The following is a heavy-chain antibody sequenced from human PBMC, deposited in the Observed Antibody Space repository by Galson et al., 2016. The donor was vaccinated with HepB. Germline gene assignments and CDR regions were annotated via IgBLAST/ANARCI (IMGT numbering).Heavy chain of an antibody. D-gene: IGHD2-2*01. CDR1: GFTFNLYA. J-gene: IGHJ6*02. V-gene: IGHV3-23*01. Sequence: SLRLSCAASGFTFNLYAMSWIRQAPGKGLEWVSSVSGSGDSTYYADSVKGRFAISRDNSKNTLYLQMHSLRAEDTALYYCAKSGLCTSSTCYRFYYYSGMDVWGQGTTVTVSS. CDR3: AKSGLCTSSTCYRFYYYSGMDV. CDR2: VSGSGDST.